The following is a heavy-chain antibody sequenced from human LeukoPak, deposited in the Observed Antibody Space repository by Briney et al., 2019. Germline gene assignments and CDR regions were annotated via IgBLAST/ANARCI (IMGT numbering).Heavy chain of an antibody. D-gene: IGHD6-19*01. V-gene: IGHV1-2*02. CDR1: GYTFTGYY. Sequence: GASVKLSCKVSGYTFTGYYMHWMRQAPGQGLEWIGWINPNSSGTNYAQQFQGRVTMTRDTSIDTVYMELSRLRSDDAAVYYCASVFSTGWYFDYWGQGTLVTVSS. CDR3: ASVFSTGWYFDY. CDR2: INPNSSGT. J-gene: IGHJ4*02.